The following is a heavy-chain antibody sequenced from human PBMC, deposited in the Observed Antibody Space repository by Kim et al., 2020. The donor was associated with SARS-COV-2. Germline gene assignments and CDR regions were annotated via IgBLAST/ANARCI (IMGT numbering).Heavy chain of an antibody. CDR2: ISSNGGST. CDR1: GFTFSSYA. V-gene: IGHV3-64D*06. Sequence: GGSLRLSCSASGFTFSSYAMHWVRQAPGKGLEYVSAISSNGGSTYYADSVKGRFTISRDNSKNTLYLQMSSLRAEDTAVYYCVKDRGCSGGSCYSYYYYGMDGWGQGTTVTVSS. D-gene: IGHD2-15*01. CDR3: VKDRGCSGGSCYSYYYYGMDG. J-gene: IGHJ6*02.